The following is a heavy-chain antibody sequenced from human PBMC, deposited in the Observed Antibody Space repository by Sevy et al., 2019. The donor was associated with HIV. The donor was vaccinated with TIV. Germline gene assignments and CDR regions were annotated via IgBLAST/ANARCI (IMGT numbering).Heavy chain of an antibody. D-gene: IGHD2-2*01. J-gene: IGHJ4*02. Sequence: GGSLRLSCAASGFTFSDYYMSWIRQAPGKGLEWVSYISSSGSTIYYADSVKGRFTISRDNAKNSLYLQMNSLGAEDTAVYYCARDRATYCSSTSCFPTHFDYWGQGTLVTVSS. CDR1: GFTFSDYY. V-gene: IGHV3-11*01. CDR3: ARDRATYCSSTSCFPTHFDY. CDR2: ISSSGSTI.